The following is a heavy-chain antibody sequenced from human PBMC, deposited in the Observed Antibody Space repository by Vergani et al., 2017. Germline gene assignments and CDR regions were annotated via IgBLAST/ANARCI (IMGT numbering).Heavy chain of an antibody. J-gene: IGHJ4*02. CDR1: GGTFTSYY. V-gene: IGHV1-2*02. D-gene: IGHD3-22*01. CDR3: ARGDYYDSSGYSGFDY. Sequence: QVQLVQSGAEVKKPGASVKVSCKASGGTFTSYYMHWVRQAPGQGLEWMGWINPNSGGTNYAQKFQGRVTMTRDTSISTAYMELSRLRSDDTAVYYCARGDYYDSSGYSGFDYWGQGTLVTVSS. CDR2: INPNSGGT.